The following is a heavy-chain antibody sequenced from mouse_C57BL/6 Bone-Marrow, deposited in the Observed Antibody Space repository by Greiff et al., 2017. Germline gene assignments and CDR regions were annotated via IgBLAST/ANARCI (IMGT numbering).Heavy chain of an antibody. CDR1: GFTFSSYA. CDR2: ISAGGSYT. V-gene: IGHV5-4*01. Sequence: EVLLVESGGGLVKPGGSLKLSCAASGFTFSSYAMPWVRQTPEKRLEWVATISAGGSYTYYPDNVKGRFTISRDNAKNNLYLQMSHLKSEDTAMYYCARDGGDPWFAYWGQKTLVTVSA. CDR3: ARDGGDPWFAY. J-gene: IGHJ3*01. D-gene: IGHD3-3*01.